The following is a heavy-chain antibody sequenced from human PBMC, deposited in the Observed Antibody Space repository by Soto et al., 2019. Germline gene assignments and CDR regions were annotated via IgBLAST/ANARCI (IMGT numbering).Heavy chain of an antibody. Sequence: SETLSLTCTVSGGSVSSSSYYWGWVRQPPEKGREWIGYIYYSGSTNYNPSLKSRVTISVDTSKNQFSLKLSSVTAADTAVYYCASSTSGYCSGGSCPYYYMDVWGKGTTVTVSS. CDR3: ASSTSGYCSGGSCPYYYMDV. CDR1: GGSVSSSSYY. V-gene: IGHV4-61*01. CDR2: IYYSGST. J-gene: IGHJ6*03. D-gene: IGHD2-15*01.